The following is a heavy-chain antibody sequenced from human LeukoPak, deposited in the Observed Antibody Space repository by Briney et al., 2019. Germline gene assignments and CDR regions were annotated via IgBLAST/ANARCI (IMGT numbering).Heavy chain of an antibody. CDR3: ASGSYARSRYYFDY. CDR2: IYYSGST. J-gene: IGHJ4*02. Sequence: SETLSLTCTVSGGSISSSSYYWGWIRQPPGKGLEWIGSIYYSGSTYYNPSLKSRVTISVDRSKNQFSLKLSSVTAADTAVYYCASGSYARSRYYFDYWGQGTLVTVSS. V-gene: IGHV4-39*01. CDR1: GGSISSSSYY. D-gene: IGHD1-26*01.